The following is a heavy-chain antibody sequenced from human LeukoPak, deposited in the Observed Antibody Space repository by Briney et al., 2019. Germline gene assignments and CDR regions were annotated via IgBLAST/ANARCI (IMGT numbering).Heavy chain of an antibody. CDR1: GFTFSSYS. Sequence: GGSLRLSCAASGFTFSSYSMHWVRQAPGKGLEWVSFIRCGGSYIYYADSVKGRFTISGDNSKNSLYLQMNSLRAEDTAVYYCATGRLWYQLPLDYWGQGTLVTVSS. CDR2: IRCGGSYI. J-gene: IGHJ4*02. D-gene: IGHD2-2*01. V-gene: IGHV3-30*02. CDR3: ATGRLWYQLPLDY.